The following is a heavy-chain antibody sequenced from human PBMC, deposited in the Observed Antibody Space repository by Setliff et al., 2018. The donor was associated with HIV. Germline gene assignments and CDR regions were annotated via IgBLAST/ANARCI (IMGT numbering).Heavy chain of an antibody. J-gene: IGHJ4*02. CDR3: ARGGGTIIGANFDY. CDR2: TNHSGST. CDR1: GGSFSGYN. D-gene: IGHD3-3*01. V-gene: IGHV4-34*04. Sequence: PSETLSLTCAVYGGSFSGYNWSWIRQTPGKGLEWIGETNHSGSTNHNPSLKSRATISVDTSKNQFSLKLSSVTAADTAVYYCARGGGTIIGANFDYWGQGTLVTVSS.